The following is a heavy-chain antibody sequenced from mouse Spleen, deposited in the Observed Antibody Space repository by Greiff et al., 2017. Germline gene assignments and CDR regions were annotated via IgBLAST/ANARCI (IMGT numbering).Heavy chain of an antibody. Sequence: VQLQQSGAELVRPGTSVKVSCKASGYAFTNYLIEWVKQRPGQGLEWIGVINPGSGGTNYNEKFKGKATLTADKSSSTAYMQLSSLTSDDSAVYFCARYGAYYSNSMDYWGQGTSVTVSS. CDR1: GYAFTNYL. V-gene: IGHV1-54*01. J-gene: IGHJ4*01. CDR2: INPGSGGT. CDR3: ARYGAYYSNSMDY. D-gene: IGHD2-5*01.